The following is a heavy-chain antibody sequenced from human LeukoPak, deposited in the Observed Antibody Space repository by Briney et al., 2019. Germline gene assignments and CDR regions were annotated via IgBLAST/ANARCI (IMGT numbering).Heavy chain of an antibody. CDR3: ARDAEEGYFQH. CDR1: GGSISSYY. CDR2: IYYSGST. J-gene: IGHJ1*01. V-gene: IGHV4-59*01. Sequence: SETLSLTCTVSGGSISSYYWSWIRQPPGKGLEWIGYIYYSGSTNYNPSLKSRVTISVDTSKNQFSMKQSSVTAADTAVYYCARDAEEGYFQHWGQGTLVTVSS.